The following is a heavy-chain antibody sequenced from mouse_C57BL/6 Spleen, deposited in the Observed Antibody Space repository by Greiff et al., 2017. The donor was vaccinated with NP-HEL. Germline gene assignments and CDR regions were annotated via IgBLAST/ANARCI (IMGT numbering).Heavy chain of an antibody. Sequence: EVQVVESGGGLVKPGGSLKLSCAASGFTFSDYGMHWVRQAPEKGLEWVAYISSGSSTIYYADTVKGRFTISRDNAKNTLFLQMTSLRSEDTAMYYCARTHYYGSSLAWFAYWGQGTLVTVSA. V-gene: IGHV5-17*01. CDR2: ISSGSSTI. CDR1: GFTFSDYG. D-gene: IGHD1-1*01. J-gene: IGHJ3*01. CDR3: ARTHYYGSSLAWFAY.